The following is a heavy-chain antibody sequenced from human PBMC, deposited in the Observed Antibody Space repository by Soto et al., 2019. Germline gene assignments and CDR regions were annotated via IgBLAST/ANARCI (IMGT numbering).Heavy chain of an antibody. J-gene: IGHJ5*02. CDR3: AREWGPRITMGRGIGIFWFDP. CDR2: INAGNGNT. V-gene: IGHV1-3*01. CDR1: GYTFTSYA. D-gene: IGHD3-10*01. Sequence: QVQLVQSGAEVKKPGASVKVSCKASGYTFTSYAMHWVRQAPGQRLEWMGWINAGNGNTKYSQKFQGRVTITRDTSASTAYMEPSSLRSEDTAVYYCAREWGPRITMGRGIGIFWFDPWGQGTLVTVSS.